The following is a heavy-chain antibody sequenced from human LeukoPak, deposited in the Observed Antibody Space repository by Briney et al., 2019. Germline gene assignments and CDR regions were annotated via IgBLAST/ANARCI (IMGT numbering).Heavy chain of an antibody. V-gene: IGHV3-21*01. CDR2: IGSSSSYI. CDR1: GFTFSSYS. Sequence: GGSLRLSCAASGFTFSSYSMNWVRQAPGKGLEWVSSIGSSSSYIYYADSVKGRFTISRDNAKNSLYLQMNSLRAEDTAVYYCAREGSSGWYMPYYFDYWGQGTLVTVSS. CDR3: AREGSSGWYMPYYFDY. D-gene: IGHD6-19*01. J-gene: IGHJ4*02.